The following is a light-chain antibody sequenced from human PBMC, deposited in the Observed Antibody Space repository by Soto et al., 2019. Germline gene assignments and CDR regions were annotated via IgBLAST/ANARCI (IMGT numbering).Light chain of an antibody. CDR1: QSVSSN. Sequence: EIVMTQSPATLSVSPGERATLSCRASQSVSSNLAWYQQKPGQAPRLLIYGASTRATAIPARFSGSGSGTEFPLTLSSLQSEDFAIYYCQQYNNWPPATFGPGTRVEIK. V-gene: IGKV3-15*01. J-gene: IGKJ1*01. CDR2: GAS. CDR3: QQYNNWPPAT.